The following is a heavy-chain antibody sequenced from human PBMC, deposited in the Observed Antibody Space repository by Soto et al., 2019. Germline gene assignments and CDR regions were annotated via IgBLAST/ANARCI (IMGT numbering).Heavy chain of an antibody. Sequence: GESLKISCKGSGYSFTSYWIGWVRQMPGKGLEWMGIIYRGDSDTRYSPSFQGQVTISADKSISTAYLQWSSLKASDTAMYYCARRTYCSSTSCYTVDSWGQGTLVTVSS. CDR1: GYSFTSYW. D-gene: IGHD2-2*02. J-gene: IGHJ4*02. CDR2: IYRGDSDT. V-gene: IGHV5-51*01. CDR3: ARRTYCSSTSCYTVDS.